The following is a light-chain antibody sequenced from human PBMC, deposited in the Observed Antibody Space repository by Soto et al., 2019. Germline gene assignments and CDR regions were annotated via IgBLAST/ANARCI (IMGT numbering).Light chain of an antibody. Sequence: QSLLTQPPSVSGAPGQRGTISCTGSSSNIGAGYNVHWYQQVPGTAPKLLIYGDSNRPSGVPDRFSGSKSGTSASLAITGLQAEDEADYYCQSYDSSLSGWLFGGGTKLTVL. CDR2: GDS. V-gene: IGLV1-40*01. J-gene: IGLJ3*02. CDR3: QSYDSSLSGWL. CDR1: SSNIGAGYN.